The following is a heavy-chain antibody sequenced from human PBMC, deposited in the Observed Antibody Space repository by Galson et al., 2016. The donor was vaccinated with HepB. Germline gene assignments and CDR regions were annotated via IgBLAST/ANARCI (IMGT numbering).Heavy chain of an antibody. J-gene: IGHJ4*02. D-gene: IGHD6-19*01. V-gene: IGHV3-30*18. Sequence: SLRLSCAASEFTFSNYDMHWVRQVPGRGLEWVALISYDGSNKYYADSVKGRFTISRDNSKNTLYLQMNSLRAEETAVYYCAKDYRAAVTGRTVGFDYWGQGTLVTVSS. CDR2: ISYDGSNK. CDR3: AKDYRAAVTGRTVGFDY. CDR1: EFTFSNYD.